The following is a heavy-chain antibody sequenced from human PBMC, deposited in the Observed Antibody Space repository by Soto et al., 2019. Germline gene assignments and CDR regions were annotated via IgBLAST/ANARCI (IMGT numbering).Heavy chain of an antibody. D-gene: IGHD4-17*01. V-gene: IGHV1-3*01. CDR1: GYSFTSYA. CDR2: INAGSGYT. Sequence: QVQLVQSGAEVKKPGASVKVSCKASGYSFTSYAMHWVRQAPGQSLEWLGWINAGSGYTTYSQKLQGRVTLTRDTSATTAYMELRSLRSEDTAVYYCASGLPGYFDKWGQGTLVTVSS. CDR3: ASGLPGYFDK. J-gene: IGHJ4*02.